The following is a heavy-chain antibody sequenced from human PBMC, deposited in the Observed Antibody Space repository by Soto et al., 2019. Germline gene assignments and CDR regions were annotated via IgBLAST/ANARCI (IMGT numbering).Heavy chain of an antibody. Sequence: QVQLVQSGAEVKKPGSSVKVSCTASGGIFSTYAISWLRQAPGQGLEWMGGIIPIFGTPNYEQRFQGSVTITADESTSTAYMELSRLRSEDTAVYYCARDRDDYGSGNYYNRVDFWGQGTLVTVSS. V-gene: IGHV1-69*01. CDR2: IIPIFGTP. J-gene: IGHJ4*02. CDR1: GGIFSTYA. CDR3: ARDRDDYGSGNYYNRVDF. D-gene: IGHD3-10*01.